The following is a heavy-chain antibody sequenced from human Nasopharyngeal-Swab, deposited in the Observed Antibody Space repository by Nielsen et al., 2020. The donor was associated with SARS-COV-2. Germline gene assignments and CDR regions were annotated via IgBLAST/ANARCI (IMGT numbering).Heavy chain of an antibody. Sequence: GESLKISCMASGYSFVNYWIGWVRQMPGKGLEWMGSIYPGNSDTRYSPAFPGRVTISADKSINTAYIQWTSLRASDTAVYYCARRAARDGYNYEVDPWGQGTLVSVSS. CDR1: GYSFVNYW. CDR2: IYPGNSDT. V-gene: IGHV5-51*01. CDR3: ARRAARDGYNYEVDP. D-gene: IGHD5-24*01. J-gene: IGHJ5*02.